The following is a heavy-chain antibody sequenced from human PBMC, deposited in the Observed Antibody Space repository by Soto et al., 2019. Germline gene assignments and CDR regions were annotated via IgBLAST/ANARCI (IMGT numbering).Heavy chain of an antibody. CDR1: AGTPSTSNYY. D-gene: IGHD3-3*01. CDR3: GCLEGLAKLSYFFAY. J-gene: IGHJ4*02. Sequence: SEALSLTWTVSAGTPSTSNYYWCWVRHPPGKGLEWIGSVYCSASTYYNPSLESRVTISVDKSKNQFSLKLMSLSAADTAVYYCGCLEGLAKLSYFFAYSSQGALVTVSS. CDR2: VYCSAST. V-gene: IGHV4-39*01.